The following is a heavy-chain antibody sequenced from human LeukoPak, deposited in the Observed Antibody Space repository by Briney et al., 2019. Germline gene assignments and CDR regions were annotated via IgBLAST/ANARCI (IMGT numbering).Heavy chain of an antibody. CDR2: ISSSSSYI. CDR3: ARDLGGDGGNDFDY. J-gene: IGHJ4*02. Sequence: GGSLRLSCAASGFTFSSYWMSWVRQAPGKGLEWVSSISSSSSYIYYADSVKGRFTISRDNAKNSLYLQMNSLRAEDTAVYYCARDLGGDGGNDFDYWGQGTLVTVPS. D-gene: IGHD4-23*01. V-gene: IGHV3-21*01. CDR1: GFTFSSYW.